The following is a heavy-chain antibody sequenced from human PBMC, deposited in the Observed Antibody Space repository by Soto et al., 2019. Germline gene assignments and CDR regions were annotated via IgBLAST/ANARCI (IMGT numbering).Heavy chain of an antibody. D-gene: IGHD2-15*01. CDR2: IYYSGST. J-gene: IGHJ5*02. CDR1: GGSISSGDYY. Sequence: QVQLQESGPGLVKPSQTLSLTCTVSGGSISSGDYYWSWIRQHPGKGLEWIGYIYYSGSTYYNPSLKRRVTISVHTSKNQFSLKLSSVTAADTAVYYFARWGRGSRQGFDPWGQGTLVTVSS. V-gene: IGHV4-31*03. CDR3: ARWGRGSRQGFDP.